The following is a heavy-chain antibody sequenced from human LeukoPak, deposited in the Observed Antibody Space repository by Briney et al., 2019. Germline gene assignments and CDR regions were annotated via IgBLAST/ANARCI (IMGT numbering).Heavy chain of an antibody. Sequence: GGSLRLSCAASGFTFSSYWMTWVRQAPGKGLEWVANIKQDGSEKNYVDSAKGRFTISRDNAKKSLYLQMNSLRAEDTAVYYCARQTERDAYNRFWGQGTLVTVSS. D-gene: IGHD5-24*01. CDR1: GFTFSSYW. V-gene: IGHV3-7*03. CDR3: ARQTERDAYNRF. J-gene: IGHJ4*02. CDR2: IKQDGSEK.